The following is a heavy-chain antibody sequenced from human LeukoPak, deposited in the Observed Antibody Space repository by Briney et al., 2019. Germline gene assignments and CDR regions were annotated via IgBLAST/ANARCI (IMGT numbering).Heavy chain of an antibody. D-gene: IGHD2-21*01. CDR2: IHTGGTT. CDR1: GIDISYHC. Sequence: GGSLRLSCVASGIDISYHCVGWVRQAPGKGLEWVSVIHTGGTTHYADSVKGRFTISRDNSKNTLYLQMNSLRAEDTAVYYCARDGITPPGIFNFDYWGQGTLVTVSS. V-gene: IGHV3-53*01. J-gene: IGHJ4*02. CDR3: ARDGITPPGIFNFDY.